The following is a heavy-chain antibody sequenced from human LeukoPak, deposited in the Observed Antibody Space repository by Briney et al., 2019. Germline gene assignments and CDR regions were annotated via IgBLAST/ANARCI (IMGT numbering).Heavy chain of an antibody. V-gene: IGHV3-30*02. J-gene: IGHJ6*03. D-gene: IGHD2-2*01. CDR2: IRYDGSNK. CDR1: GVTFSSYG. Sequence: GGSLRLSCAASGVTFSSYGMHWVRQAPGKGLEWVAFIRYDGSNKYYADSVKGRFTISIDNSKNTLYLQMNSLRAEDTDMYYCAKERTSYYYYMDVWGKGTTVTVSS. CDR3: AKERTSYYYYMDV.